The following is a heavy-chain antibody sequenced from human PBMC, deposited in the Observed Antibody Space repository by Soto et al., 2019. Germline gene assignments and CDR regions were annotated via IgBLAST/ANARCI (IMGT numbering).Heavy chain of an antibody. CDR3: ARDFEGATDFDY. Sequence: QVQLVESGGGVVQPGRSLRLSCAASGFTFSSYGMHWVRQAPGKGVEWVAVIWYDGSNKYYADSVKGRFTISRDNSKNTLYLEMNSLRAEETAVYYCARDFEGATDFDYWGQGTLVTVSS. CDR1: GFTFSSYG. CDR2: IWYDGSNK. V-gene: IGHV3-33*01. J-gene: IGHJ4*02. D-gene: IGHD1-26*01.